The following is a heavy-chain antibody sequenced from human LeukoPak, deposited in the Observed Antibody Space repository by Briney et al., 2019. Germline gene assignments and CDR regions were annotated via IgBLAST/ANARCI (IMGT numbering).Heavy chain of an antibody. CDR3: SREDYLVVPGAASPENLQH. J-gene: IGHJ1*01. D-gene: IGHD2-2*01. Sequence: GGSLRLSCAASGFTFSSYSMNWVRQAPGKGLEWVSSISSSSSYIYYADSVKGRFTISRDNAKNSLYLQMNSLRAEDTAVYYRSREDYLVVPGAASPENLQHWGQGTLVTVSS. CDR1: GFTFSSYS. V-gene: IGHV3-21*01. CDR2: ISSSSSYI.